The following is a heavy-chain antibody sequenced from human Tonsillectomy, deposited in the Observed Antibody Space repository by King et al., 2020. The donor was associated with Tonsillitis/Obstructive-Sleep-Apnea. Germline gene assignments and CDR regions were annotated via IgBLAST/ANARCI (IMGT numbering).Heavy chain of an antibody. V-gene: IGHV4-34*01. CDR3: ARAQGSGSYLS. CDR2: INHSGST. D-gene: IGHD1-26*01. Sequence: VQLQQWGAGLLKPSETLSLTCAVYGGSFSGYYWSWIRQPPGKGLEWIGEINHSGSTNYNPSLKSRATISVDTSKNQFSLKLSSVTAADTAVYYCARAQGSGSYLSWGQGTLVTVSS. CDR1: GGSFSGYY. J-gene: IGHJ5*02.